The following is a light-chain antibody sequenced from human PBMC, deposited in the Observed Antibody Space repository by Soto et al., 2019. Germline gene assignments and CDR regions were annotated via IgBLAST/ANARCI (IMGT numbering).Light chain of an antibody. CDR3: CSYAGSSSVL. V-gene: IGLV2-23*01. Sequence: QSALAQPASVSGSPGQSITISCTGTRSDVGGYTLVSWFQQYPGKAPKLMIYEDNKRPSGVSDRFSGSKSGNTASLTISWLQAEDEADYYCCSYAGSSSVLFGGGTKLTVL. CDR2: EDN. J-gene: IGLJ2*01. CDR1: RSDVGGYTL.